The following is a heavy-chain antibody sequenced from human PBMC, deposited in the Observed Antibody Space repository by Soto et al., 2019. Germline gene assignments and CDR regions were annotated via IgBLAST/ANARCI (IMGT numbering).Heavy chain of an antibody. V-gene: IGHV3-23*01. CDR1: GFTFSSYA. CDR2: ISGSGGST. D-gene: IGHD6-13*01. Sequence: GGSLRLSCAASGFTFSSYAMSWVRQAPGKGLEWVSAISGSGGSTYYADSVKGRFTISRDNSKNTLYLQMNSLRAEDTAVYYCAKDKLPGIAYNWFDPWGQGTLVTVSS. CDR3: AKDKLPGIAYNWFDP. J-gene: IGHJ5*02.